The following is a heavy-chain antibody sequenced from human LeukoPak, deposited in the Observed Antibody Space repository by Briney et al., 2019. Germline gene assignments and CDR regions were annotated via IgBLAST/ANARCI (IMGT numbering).Heavy chain of an antibody. J-gene: IGHJ3*02. CDR2: IYHSGST. CDR3: ASSLKQWLINDAFDI. CDR1: GGSISSGGYY. V-gene: IGHV4-30-2*01. Sequence: PSETLSLTCTVSGGSISSGGYYWSWIRQPPGKGLEWIGYIYHSGSTYYNPSLKSRVTISVDRSKNQFSLKLSSVTAADTAVYYCASSLKQWLINDAFDIWGQGTMVTVSS. D-gene: IGHD6-19*01.